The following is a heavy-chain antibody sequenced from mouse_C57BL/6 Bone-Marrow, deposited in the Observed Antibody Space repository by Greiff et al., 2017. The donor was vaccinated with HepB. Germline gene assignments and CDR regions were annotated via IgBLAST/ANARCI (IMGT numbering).Heavy chain of an antibody. CDR2: IYPRSGNT. CDR3: ARGNYGNYKRIFDY. Sequence: VQLQQSGAELARPGASVKLSCKASGYTFTSYGISWVKQRTGQGLEWIGEIYPRSGNTYYNEKFKGKATLTADKSSSTAYMELRSLTSEDSAVYFCARGNYGNYKRIFDYWGQGTTLTVSS. D-gene: IGHD2-1*01. CDR1: GYTFTSYG. J-gene: IGHJ2*01. V-gene: IGHV1-81*01.